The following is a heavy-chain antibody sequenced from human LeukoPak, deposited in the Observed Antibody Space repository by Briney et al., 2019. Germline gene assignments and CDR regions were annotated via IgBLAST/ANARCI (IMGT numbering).Heavy chain of an antibody. CDR3: ARVSDGSSGYYYDNWFDP. V-gene: IGHV1-8*01. Sequence: ASVKVSCKASGYTFTSYDINWVRQATGQGLEWMGWMNPNSGNTGYAQKFQGRVTMTRNTSISTAYMELSSLRSEDTAVYYCARVSDGSSGYYYDNWFDPWGQGTLVTVSS. J-gene: IGHJ5*02. CDR1: GYTFTSYD. D-gene: IGHD3-22*01. CDR2: MNPNSGNT.